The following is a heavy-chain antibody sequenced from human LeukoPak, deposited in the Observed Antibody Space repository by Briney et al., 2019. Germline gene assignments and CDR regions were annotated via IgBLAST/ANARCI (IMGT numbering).Heavy chain of an antibody. V-gene: IGHV3-9*01. D-gene: IGHD6-13*01. J-gene: IGHJ4*02. Sequence: GGSPRLSCAASGFTFDYAMHWVRQVPGKGLEWVSGISWNSGYIGYADSVKGRFTISRDNARNSLYLQMNSLRAEDTAFYYCSKDVSQYSTAPFDYWGQGILVTVSS. CDR2: ISWNSGYI. CDR3: SKDVSQYSTAPFDY. CDR1: GFTFDYA.